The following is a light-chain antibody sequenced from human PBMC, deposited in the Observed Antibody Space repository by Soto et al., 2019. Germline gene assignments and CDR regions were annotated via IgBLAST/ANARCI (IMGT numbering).Light chain of an antibody. V-gene: IGLV1-47*02. CDR3: AAWDDTLSGLV. CDR1: SSNIGRNY. Sequence: QSVLTQPPSASGTPGQTVIISCSGRSSNIGRNYVYWYQQVPGTAPRLLIYSADQRPSGVSDRFSGSKAGTSASLGISGLRSEDEADDYCAAWDDTLSGLVFGAGTQLTVL. J-gene: IGLJ2*01. CDR2: SAD.